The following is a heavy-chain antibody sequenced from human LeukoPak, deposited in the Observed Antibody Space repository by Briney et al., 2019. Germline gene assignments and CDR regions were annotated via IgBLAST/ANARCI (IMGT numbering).Heavy chain of an antibody. Sequence: GGSLRLSCAASGFTFTSYSMNWVRQAPGKGLEWVSTISGGGGSTYYADSVKGRFTISRDNSKNTLYLQVNSLRAEDTSVYYCAKGGKWDVTPFDYWGQGTLVTVSS. CDR3: AKGGKWDVTPFDY. J-gene: IGHJ4*02. CDR2: ISGGGGST. CDR1: GFTFTSYS. V-gene: IGHV3-23*01. D-gene: IGHD1-26*01.